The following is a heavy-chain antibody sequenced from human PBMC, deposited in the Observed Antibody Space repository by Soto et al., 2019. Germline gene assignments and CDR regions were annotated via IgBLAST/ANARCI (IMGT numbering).Heavy chain of an antibody. CDR1: GYTFTSYD. D-gene: IGHD5-12*01. CDR2: MNPNSGNT. CDR3: ARGRVATIHYYYYYMDV. Sequence: QVQLVQSGAEVKKPGASVKVSCKASGYTFTSYDINWVRQATGQGLEWMGWMNPNSGNTGYAQKFQGRVTMTRNTSISTAYMELSSLRSEDTAVYCCARGRVATIHYYYYYMDVWGKGTTVTVSS. J-gene: IGHJ6*03. V-gene: IGHV1-8*01.